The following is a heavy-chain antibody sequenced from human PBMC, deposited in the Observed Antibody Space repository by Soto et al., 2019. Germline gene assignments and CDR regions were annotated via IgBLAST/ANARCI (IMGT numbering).Heavy chain of an antibody. CDR1: GYAITSYY. J-gene: IGHJ4*02. V-gene: IGHV1-46*01. CDR3: ARSYVQSRPIDY. Sequence: ASVKGSCKAIGYAITSYYLHWVRQAPGQGLEWMGIINPGDGSTRYAQRFQGRVTLTRDTSTSTVYMELSRLSAEDTPEYFCARSYVQSRPIDYWRQGTLVTVSS. D-gene: IGHD3-10*02. CDR2: INPGDGST.